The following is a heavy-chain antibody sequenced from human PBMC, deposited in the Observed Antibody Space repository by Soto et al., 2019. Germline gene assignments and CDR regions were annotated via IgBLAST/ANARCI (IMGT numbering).Heavy chain of an antibody. CDR3: ARDRMGYSSSSNDASDI. J-gene: IGHJ3*02. V-gene: IGHV1-18*01. Sequence: ASVKVSCKASGYTFISYGINWVRQTPGQGLEWMAWISPYNGNTNYAQNFQDRITMTTDTSTSTVNMELRGLRSDDTALYYCARDRMGYSSSSNDASDIWGQGTMVTVS. CDR1: GYTFISYG. D-gene: IGHD6-6*01. CDR2: ISPYNGNT.